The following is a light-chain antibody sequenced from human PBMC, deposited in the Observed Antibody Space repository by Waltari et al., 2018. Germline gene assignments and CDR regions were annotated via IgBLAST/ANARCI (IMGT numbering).Light chain of an antibody. Sequence: DIQMTQSPLSLSASVGDRVTITCQASHDITNSLNWYQQKPGKAPELLIYDASNLQTGVPSRFSGRGAGTDFTFTISDLQSEDIATYYCQQYDNLPLTFGGGTKVEIK. V-gene: IGKV1-33*01. J-gene: IGKJ4*01. CDR2: DAS. CDR3: QQYDNLPLT. CDR1: HDITNS.